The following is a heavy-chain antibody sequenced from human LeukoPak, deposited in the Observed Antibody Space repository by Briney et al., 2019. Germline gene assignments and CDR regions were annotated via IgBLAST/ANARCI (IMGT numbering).Heavy chain of an antibody. J-gene: IGHJ4*02. CDR2: INPSGGST. CDR1: VYTFTSYY. Sequence: GASVKVSCKASVYTFTSYYMHWVRQAPGQGLEWMGIINPSGGSTSYAQKFQGRVTMARDTSTSTVYMELSSLRSEDTAVYYCARVPGMYYYDSSGYGGFDYWGQGTLVTVSS. CDR3: ARVPGMYYYDSSGYGGFDY. D-gene: IGHD3-22*01. V-gene: IGHV1-46*01.